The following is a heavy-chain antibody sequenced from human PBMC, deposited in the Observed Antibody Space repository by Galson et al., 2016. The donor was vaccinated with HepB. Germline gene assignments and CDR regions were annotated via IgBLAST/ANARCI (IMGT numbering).Heavy chain of an antibody. CDR2: IWYDGSNK. CDR3: ARDGYDIFTGYYPGHYFDY. CDR1: GFTFSSYG. V-gene: IGHV3-33*01. Sequence: SLRLSCAASGFTFSSYGMHWVRQAPGKGLEWVAVIWYDGSNKYYADSVKGRFTIPRDNSKNTLYLQMNSLRAEDTAVYYCARDGYDIFTGYYPGHYFDYWGQGTLVTVSS. D-gene: IGHD3-9*01. J-gene: IGHJ4*02.